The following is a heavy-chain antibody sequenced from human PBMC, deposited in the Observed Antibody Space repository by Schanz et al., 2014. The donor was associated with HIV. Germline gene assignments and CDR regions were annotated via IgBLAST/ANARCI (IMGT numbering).Heavy chain of an antibody. CDR3: TKDPNNREKAFDY. V-gene: IGHV3-30*18. J-gene: IGHJ4*02. CDR2: ISYDGSNK. D-gene: IGHD1-26*01. Sequence: QVQLVESGGVVVQPVRSLRLSCAASGFTFSNYGMHWVRQAPGKGLEWVAVISYDGSNKYYADSVKGRFTISRDNSKNTLNLQMNSLRAEDTAVYYCTKDPNNREKAFDYWGQGTLVTVSS. CDR1: GFTFSNYG.